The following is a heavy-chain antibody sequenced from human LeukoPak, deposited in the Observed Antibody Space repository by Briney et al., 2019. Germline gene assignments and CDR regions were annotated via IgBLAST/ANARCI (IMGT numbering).Heavy chain of an antibody. CDR1: GGSISSGSYY. Sequence: SETLSLTCTVSGGSISSGSYYWSWIRQPAGKGLEWIGRIYTSGSTNYNPSLKSRVTISVDTSKNQFSLKLSSVTAAGTAVYYCARGYPAGGIDYWGQGTLVTVSS. D-gene: IGHD3-16*01. CDR3: ARGYPAGGIDY. J-gene: IGHJ4*02. V-gene: IGHV4-61*02. CDR2: IYTSGST.